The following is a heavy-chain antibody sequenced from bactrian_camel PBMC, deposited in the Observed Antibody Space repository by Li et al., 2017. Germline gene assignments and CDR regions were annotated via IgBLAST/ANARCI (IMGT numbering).Heavy chain of an antibody. Sequence: GGSLRLSCSASGFTYRDYCMGWVRQAPGKEREGVAHFARDGTTTYADSVTGRFTISADNAKNTLYLQMNSLKPEDTAIYYCAAEATPCSWDVASVYEHSNWGQGTQVTVS. CDR3: AAEATPCSWDVASVYEHSN. V-gene: IGHV3S53*01. D-gene: IGHD6*01. J-gene: IGHJ4*01. CDR1: GFTYRDYC. CDR2: FARDGTT.